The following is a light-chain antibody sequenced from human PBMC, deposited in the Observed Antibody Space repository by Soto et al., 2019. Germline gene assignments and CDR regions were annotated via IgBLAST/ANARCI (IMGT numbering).Light chain of an antibody. CDR2: AAS. V-gene: IGKV1-39*01. J-gene: IGKJ2*02. CDR3: RQTFSVPPCT. CDR1: QSISTD. Sequence: DIQMTQSPSSLSASVGDRVTITCRASQSISTDLSWYQQKPGKAPELLIFAASSLQSGVPARFSGSGSGTDFTLTLSSLQPEDFATYYCRQTFSVPPCTFRQGTKLEIK.